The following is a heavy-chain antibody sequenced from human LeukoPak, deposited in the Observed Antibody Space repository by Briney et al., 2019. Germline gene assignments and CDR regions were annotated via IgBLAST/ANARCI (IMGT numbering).Heavy chain of an antibody. J-gene: IGHJ4*02. CDR3: ARPTYYYDSSGYPYDY. Sequence: GRSLRLSCAASGFTFSSYAMHWVRQAPGKGLEWVALISYDGSNKYYADSVKGRFTISRDNSKNTLYLQMNSLRPEDTAVYYCARPTYYYDSSGYPYDYWGQGTLVTVSS. CDR1: GFTFSSYA. D-gene: IGHD3-22*01. V-gene: IGHV3-30-3*01. CDR2: ISYDGSNK.